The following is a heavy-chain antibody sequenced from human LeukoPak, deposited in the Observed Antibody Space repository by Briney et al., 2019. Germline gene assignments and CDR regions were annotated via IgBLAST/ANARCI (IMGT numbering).Heavy chain of an antibody. CDR1: GFTFSSYA. Sequence: GGSLRLSCAASGFTFSSYAMSWVRQAPGKGLEWFSAISGSGGSTYYAGSVKGRFTISRDNSKNTLYLQMNSLRAEDTAVYYCAKDFVEQWLAQSYFQHWGQGTLVTVSS. CDR2: ISGSGGST. CDR3: AKDFVEQWLAQSYFQH. J-gene: IGHJ1*01. V-gene: IGHV3-23*01. D-gene: IGHD6-19*01.